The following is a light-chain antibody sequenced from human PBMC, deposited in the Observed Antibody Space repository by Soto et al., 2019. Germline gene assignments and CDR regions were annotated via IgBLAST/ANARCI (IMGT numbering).Light chain of an antibody. V-gene: IGLV2-14*01. CDR2: EVS. Sequence: QSVLTQPASVSGSPGQSITISCTGSSSDVGGSKYVSWYQQHPGKAPRLMIYEVSYRPSGASNRFSGSKSGNTASLTVSGLQAEDEADYYCSSKTSSGTLYVFGTGTKVTVL. CDR1: SSDVGGSKY. CDR3: SSKTSSGTLYV. J-gene: IGLJ1*01.